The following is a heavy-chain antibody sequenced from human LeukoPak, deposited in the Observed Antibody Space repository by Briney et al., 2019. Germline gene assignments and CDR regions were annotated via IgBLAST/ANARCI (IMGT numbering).Heavy chain of an antibody. D-gene: IGHD7-27*01. CDR3: ATKTSWGFDY. CDR1: GFTFDDYA. CDR2: ISWNSGSI. J-gene: IGHJ4*02. Sequence: GGSLRLSCAASGFTFDDYAFHWARQAPGKGLEWVSGISWNSGSIGYADSVKGRFTISRDNAKKSLYLQMNSLRAEDTAVYYCATKTSWGFDYWGQGTLVTVSS. V-gene: IGHV3-9*01.